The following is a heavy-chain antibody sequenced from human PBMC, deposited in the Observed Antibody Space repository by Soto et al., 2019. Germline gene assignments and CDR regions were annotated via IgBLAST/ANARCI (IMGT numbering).Heavy chain of an antibody. CDR3: ARGLVAETYYFDY. V-gene: IGHV4-38-2*01. D-gene: IGHD5-12*01. CDR1: GYSIRSNYF. CDR2: IYHSGST. J-gene: IGHJ4*02. Sequence: PSETLSLTCAVSGYSIRSNYFWGWVRQPPGKGLEWIGSIYHSGSTDYNPSLKSRVTMSVDKSKNQFSLKLSSVTAADTAVYYCARGLVAETYYFDYWGQGTLVTVSS.